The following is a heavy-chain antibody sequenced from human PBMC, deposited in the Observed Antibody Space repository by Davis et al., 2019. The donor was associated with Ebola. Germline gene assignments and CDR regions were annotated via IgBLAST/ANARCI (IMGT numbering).Heavy chain of an antibody. CDR1: GFTFSSYS. D-gene: IGHD1-26*01. V-gene: IGHV3-21*01. CDR3: ASVVVGATIH. CDR2: ISSSSSYI. Sequence: ESLKISCAASGFTFSSYSMNWVRQAPGKGLEWVSSISSSSSYIYYADSVKGRFTISRDNAKNSLYLQMNSLRAEDTAVYYCASVVVGATIHWGQGTLVTVSS. J-gene: IGHJ4*02.